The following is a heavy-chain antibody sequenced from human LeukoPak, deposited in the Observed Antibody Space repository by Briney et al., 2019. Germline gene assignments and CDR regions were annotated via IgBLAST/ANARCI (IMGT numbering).Heavy chain of an antibody. CDR3: ARGGNIVLMVYADYGMDV. CDR1: GYTFTSYG. V-gene: IGHV1-18*01. J-gene: IGHJ6*02. Sequence: ASVKVSCKASGYTFTSYGISWVRRAPGQGLEWMGWISAYNGNTNYAQKLQGRVTMTTDTSTSTAYMELRSLRSDDTAVYYCARGGNIVLMVYADYGMDVWGQGTTVTVSS. CDR2: ISAYNGNT. D-gene: IGHD2-8*01.